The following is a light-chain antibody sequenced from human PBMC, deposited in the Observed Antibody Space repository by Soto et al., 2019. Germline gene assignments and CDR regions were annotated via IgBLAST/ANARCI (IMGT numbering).Light chain of an antibody. Sequence: DIQMTQSPSSLSASVGDRVTITCRASQSISVFLNWYQQAPGQAPKLLIFAASKLQSGVPSRFSGSGSGTDFPLTISSLQPEDFATYYCQQTSSVVGQGTKVEI. V-gene: IGKV1-39*01. J-gene: IGKJ1*01. CDR3: QQTSSV. CDR2: AAS. CDR1: QSISVF.